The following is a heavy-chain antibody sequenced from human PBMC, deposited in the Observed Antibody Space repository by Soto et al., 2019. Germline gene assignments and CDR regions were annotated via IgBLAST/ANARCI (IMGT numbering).Heavy chain of an antibody. CDR3: ARMYGSGLTRGYFDY. Sequence: ESGPTLVNPTQTLTLTCTFSGFSLSTSGMCVSWIRQPPGKALEWLALIDWDDDKYYSTSLKTRLTISKDTSKNQVVLTMTNMDPVDTAPYYCARMYGSGLTRGYFDYWGQGTLVTVSS. J-gene: IGHJ4*02. CDR2: IDWDDDK. CDR1: GFSLSTSGMC. D-gene: IGHD6-19*01. V-gene: IGHV2-70*01.